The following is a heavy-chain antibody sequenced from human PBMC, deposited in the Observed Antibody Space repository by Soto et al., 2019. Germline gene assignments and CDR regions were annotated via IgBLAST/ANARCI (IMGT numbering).Heavy chain of an antibody. CDR3: ARVPGP. Sequence: SETLSLTCAVSGCTISSGGFSGGWMRQAPGKGLEWIGYIYHSGSTYYNPSLKSRVTISVDRSKNQFSLKLSSVTAADTAVYYCARVPGPWGQGTLVTVSS. CDR2: IYHSGST. J-gene: IGHJ5*02. V-gene: IGHV4-30-2*01. CDR1: GCTISSGGFS.